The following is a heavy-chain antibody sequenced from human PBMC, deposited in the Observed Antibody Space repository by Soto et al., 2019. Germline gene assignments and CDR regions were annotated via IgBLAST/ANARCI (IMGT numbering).Heavy chain of an antibody. V-gene: IGHV4-30-4*01. J-gene: IGHJ4*02. CDR1: GGSISSGDYY. CDR2: IYYSWST. CDR3: ARVYGSGYQPFDY. D-gene: IGHD3-22*01. Sequence: QVQLQESGPGLVKPSQTLSLTCTVSGGSISSGDYYWSWIRQPPGKGLEWIGYIYYSWSTYYNPSLKRRGTISADTSKNQFSLTLSSVTAADTAVYYCARVYGSGYQPFDYWGQGTLVIVSS.